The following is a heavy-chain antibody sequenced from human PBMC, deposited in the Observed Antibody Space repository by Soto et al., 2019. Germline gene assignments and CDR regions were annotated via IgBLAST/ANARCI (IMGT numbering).Heavy chain of an antibody. Sequence: EVQLLESGGGLVQPGGSLRLSCAASGFTFSSYAMSWVRQAPGKGLEWVSAISGSGGSTYYADSVKGRFTISRDNSKNSLYLQMNSLRAEDTAVYYCARVNRDSSGRGRGLDYWGQGTLVTVSS. CDR1: GFTFSSYA. V-gene: IGHV3-23*01. CDR3: ARVNRDSSGRGRGLDY. CDR2: ISGSGGST. D-gene: IGHD6-19*01. J-gene: IGHJ4*02.